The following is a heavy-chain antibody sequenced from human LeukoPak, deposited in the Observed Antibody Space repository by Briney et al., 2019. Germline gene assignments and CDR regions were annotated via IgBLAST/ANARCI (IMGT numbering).Heavy chain of an antibody. V-gene: IGHV3-11*04. J-gene: IGHJ4*02. D-gene: IGHD1-1*01. CDR3: ARDPRTVRI. Sequence: GGSLRLSCAASGFTFSDNYMTWARQAPGKGLEWLSYISGNGGVIQYADSAKGRFTISRDNAKNLLYLQMDSLRVEDTAIYYCARDPRTVRIWGQGTLVTVSS. CDR1: GFTFSDNY. CDR2: ISGNGGVI.